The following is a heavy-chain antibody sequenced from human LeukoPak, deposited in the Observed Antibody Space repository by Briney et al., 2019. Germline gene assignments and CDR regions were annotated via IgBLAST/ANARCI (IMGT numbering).Heavy chain of an antibody. Sequence: GGSLRLSCAASGFTFSTYAMSWVRQAPGKGLEWVSAISGSDGKTYYADSVKGRFTISRDNSKSTLYLQMNSLRAEDTALYYCAKETARPAGVFEYWGQGTRVTVSS. V-gene: IGHV3-23*01. CDR1: GFTFSTYA. J-gene: IGHJ4*02. CDR3: AKETARPAGVFEY. CDR2: ISGSDGKT. D-gene: IGHD1-14*01.